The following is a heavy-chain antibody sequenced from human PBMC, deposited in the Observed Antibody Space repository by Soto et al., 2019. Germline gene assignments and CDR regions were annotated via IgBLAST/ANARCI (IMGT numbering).Heavy chain of an antibody. V-gene: IGHV1-69*13. CDR1: GYTFTSYA. J-gene: IGHJ4*02. CDR2: IIPIFGTA. D-gene: IGHD3-16*02. Sequence: QVQLVQSGAEVKKPGASVKVSCKASGYTFTSYAMHWVRQAPGQRLEWMGGIIPIFGTANYAQKFQGRVTITADESTSTAYMELSSLRSEDTAVYYCAWGVNYRRGVDYWGQGTLVTVSS. CDR3: AWGVNYRRGVDY.